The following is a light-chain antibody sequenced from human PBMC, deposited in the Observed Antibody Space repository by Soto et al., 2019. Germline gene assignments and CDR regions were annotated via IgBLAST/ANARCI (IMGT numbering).Light chain of an antibody. J-gene: IGKJ3*01. Sequence: IQMTQSPSSLSASVGDRVTITCRASQGISNYLAWSQQKPGKVPKLLIYAASTLQSGVPSRFSGSGSGTDFTLTISSLQPEDVATYYCQKYNSAPPFTFGPGTKVDIK. CDR2: AAS. CDR3: QKYNSAPPFT. CDR1: QGISNY. V-gene: IGKV1-27*01.